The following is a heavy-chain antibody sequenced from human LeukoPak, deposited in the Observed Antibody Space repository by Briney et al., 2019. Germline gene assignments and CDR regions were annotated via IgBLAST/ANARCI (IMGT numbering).Heavy chain of an antibody. V-gene: IGHV4-38-2*02. Sequence: SETLSLTCAVSGYSITSGHYWGWIRQPPGKGLEWIGSFSHSGTTYYNPSLKSRVTILVDTSKNQFSLNLSSVTAADTAVYYCAREDCSSSSCQYYYYSMDVWGKGTTVTVSS. D-gene: IGHD2-2*01. CDR1: GYSITSGHY. CDR3: AREDCSSSSCQYYYYSMDV. J-gene: IGHJ6*03. CDR2: FSHSGTT.